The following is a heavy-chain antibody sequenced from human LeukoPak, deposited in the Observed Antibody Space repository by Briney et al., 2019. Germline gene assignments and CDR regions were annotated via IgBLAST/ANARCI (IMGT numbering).Heavy chain of an antibody. Sequence: SETLSLTCTVSGYSISTSYYWGWIRQPPGKGLEWIGSIYYSGSTHYNPSLKSRVTMSVDRSKNQFSLKLSSVTAADTAVYYCARHGIYYGLGSSYGLPNWFDPWGQGTLVTVSS. CDR1: GYSISTSYY. D-gene: IGHD3-10*01. CDR2: IYYSGST. CDR3: ARHGIYYGLGSSYGLPNWFDP. V-gene: IGHV4-38-2*02. J-gene: IGHJ5*02.